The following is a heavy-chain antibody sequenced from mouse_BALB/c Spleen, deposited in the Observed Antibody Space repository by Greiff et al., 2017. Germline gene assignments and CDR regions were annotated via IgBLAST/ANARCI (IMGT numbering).Heavy chain of an antibody. CDR1: GFTFTDYY. V-gene: IGHV7-3*02. Sequence: EVKLVESGGGLVQPGGSLRLSCATSGFTFTDYYMSWVRQPPGKALEWLGFIRNKANGYTTEYSASVKGRFTISRDNSKSILYLQMNTLRAEDSATYYSASDTLSTKISAWFAYWGQGTLVTVSA. J-gene: IGHJ3*01. CDR2: IRNKANGYTT. CDR3: ASDTLSTKISAWFAY. D-gene: IGHD2-4*01.